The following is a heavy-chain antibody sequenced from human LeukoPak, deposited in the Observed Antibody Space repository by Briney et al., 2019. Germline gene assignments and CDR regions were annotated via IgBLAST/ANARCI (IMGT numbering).Heavy chain of an antibody. V-gene: IGHV4-59*11. Sequence: SETLSLTCTVSGGSISTHYWSWIRQPPGKGLEWIGYIYYTGSTNYNPSLKSRVTMAIDTSKNQFSLELTFVSAADTAVYYCARAQYASGSYFDYWGQGTLATVSS. CDR2: IYYTGST. J-gene: IGHJ4*02. CDR3: ARAQYASGSYFDY. CDR1: GGSISTHY. D-gene: IGHD3-10*01.